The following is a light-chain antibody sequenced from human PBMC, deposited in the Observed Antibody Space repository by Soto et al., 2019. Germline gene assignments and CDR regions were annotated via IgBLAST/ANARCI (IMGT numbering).Light chain of an antibody. CDR1: QSVSSSY. CDR3: QQYGSSPCT. J-gene: IGKJ1*01. V-gene: IGKV3-20*01. CDR2: GAS. Sequence: EIVLTQSPGTLSLSPGERATLSCRASQSVSSSYLAWYQQKPGQAPRPLIYGASSRAIGIPDRFSGSGSGTDFTLTISRLEPEDFAVYYCQQYGSSPCTFGQGTNVEIK.